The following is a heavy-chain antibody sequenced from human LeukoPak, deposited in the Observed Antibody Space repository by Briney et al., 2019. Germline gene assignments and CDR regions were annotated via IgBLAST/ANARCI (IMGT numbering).Heavy chain of an antibody. Sequence: GGSLRLSCAASGFTFSSYGMHWVRQAPGKGLEWVAVISYDGSNKYYADSVKGRLTISRDNSKNTLYLQMNSLRAEDTAVYYCAKLYSHVVVAARSDAFDIWGQGTMVTVSS. D-gene: IGHD2-15*01. CDR2: ISYDGSNK. CDR1: GFTFSSYG. J-gene: IGHJ3*02. V-gene: IGHV3-30*18. CDR3: AKLYSHVVVAARSDAFDI.